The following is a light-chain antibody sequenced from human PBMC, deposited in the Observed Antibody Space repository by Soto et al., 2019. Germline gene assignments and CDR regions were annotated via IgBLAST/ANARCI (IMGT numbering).Light chain of an antibody. CDR1: QSVSSY. CDR2: DAS. V-gene: IGKV3-11*01. Sequence: EIVLTQSPATMSLSPGERATLSCRASQSVSSYLAWSQQKPGQAPRLLIYDASNSAPGIPARFSGSGSGTDFTRTLSGLEPEDFAAYYCQLRRTWRTFGQGTKLELK. J-gene: IGKJ2*01. CDR3: QLRRTWRT.